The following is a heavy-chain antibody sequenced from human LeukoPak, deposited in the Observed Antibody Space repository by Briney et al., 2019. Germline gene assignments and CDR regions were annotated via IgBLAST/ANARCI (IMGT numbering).Heavy chain of an antibody. D-gene: IGHD3-22*01. CDR2: IIPILGIA. J-gene: IGHJ4*02. CDR3: ASTYYYDSSGYYRYDY. Sequence: SVRVSCKASGGTFSSYTISWVRQAPGQGLEWMGRIIPILGIANYAQKFQGRVTITADKSTSTAYMELSSLRSEDTAVYYCASTYYYDSSGYYRYDYWGQGTLVTVSS. CDR1: GGTFSSYT. V-gene: IGHV1-69*02.